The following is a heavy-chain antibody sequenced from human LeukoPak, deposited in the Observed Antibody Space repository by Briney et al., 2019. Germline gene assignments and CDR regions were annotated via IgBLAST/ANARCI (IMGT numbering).Heavy chain of an antibody. J-gene: IGHJ4*02. CDR1: GGTFSSHT. D-gene: IGHD6-13*01. V-gene: IGHV1-69*04. CDR3: ARESPSSSWTFDY. CDR2: IIPILGIA. Sequence: SVKVSCKASGGTFSSHTISWVRQAPGQGLEWMGRIIPILGIANYAQKFQGRVTITADESTSTAYMELSSLRSEDTAVYYCARESPSSSWTFDYWGQGTLVTVSS.